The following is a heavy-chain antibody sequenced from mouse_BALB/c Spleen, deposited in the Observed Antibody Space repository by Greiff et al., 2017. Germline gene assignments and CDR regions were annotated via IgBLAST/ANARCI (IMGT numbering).Heavy chain of an antibody. V-gene: IGHV5-6*01. CDR2: ISDGGSYT. CDR1: GFTFSSYA. CDR3: ARGGYDVYYFDY. J-gene: IGHJ2*01. D-gene: IGHD2-14*01. Sequence: EVQLVESGGGLVKPGGSLKLSCAASGFTFSSYAMSWVRQTPEKRLEWVATISDGGSYTYYPDSVKGRFTISRDNAKNNLYLQMSSLKSEDTAMYYCARGGYDVYYFDYWGQGTTLTVSA.